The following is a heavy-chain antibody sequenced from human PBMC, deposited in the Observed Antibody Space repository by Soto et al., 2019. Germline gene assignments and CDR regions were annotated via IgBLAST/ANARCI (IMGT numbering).Heavy chain of an antibody. J-gene: IGHJ6*02. CDR1: GYTFTGYY. D-gene: IGHD2-15*01. V-gene: IGHV1-2*04. CDR3: ARGSRYCSGGSCYAHYYYYVMDV. CDR2: INPNSGGT. Sequence: GASVKVSCKASGYTFTGYYMHWVRQAPGQGLEWMGWINPNSGGTNYAQKFQGWVTMTRDTSISTAYMELSRLRSDDTAVYYCARGSRYCSGGSCYAHYYYYVMDVWGQGTTVPVSS.